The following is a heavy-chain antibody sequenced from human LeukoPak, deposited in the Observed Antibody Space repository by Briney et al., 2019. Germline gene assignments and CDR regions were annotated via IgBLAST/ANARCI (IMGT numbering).Heavy chain of an antibody. D-gene: IGHD1-1*01. CDR3: ARGGGTGKLNRWFDS. J-gene: IGHJ5*01. CDR2: ISSSSSTI. Sequence: GGSLRLSCAASGFTFSSYSMNWVRQAPGKGLEWVSYISSSSSTIYYADSVKGRFTISRDNAKNSLYLQMNSLRAEDTAVYYCARGGGTGKLNRWFDSWGQGTLVTVSS. V-gene: IGHV3-48*01. CDR1: GFTFSSYS.